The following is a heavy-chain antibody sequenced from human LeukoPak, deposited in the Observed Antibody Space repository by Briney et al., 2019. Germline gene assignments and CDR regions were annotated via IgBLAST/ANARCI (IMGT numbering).Heavy chain of an antibody. D-gene: IGHD3-22*01. CDR3: ARAKYYYDSSGHPEDY. CDR1: GYTFTGYD. Sequence: ASVKVSCKASGYTFTGYDMHWVRQAPGQGLEWMGRINPNSGGTNYAQKFQGRVTMTRDTSISTAYMELSRLRSDDTAVYYCARAKYYYDSSGHPEDYWGQGTLVTVSS. V-gene: IGHV1-2*06. J-gene: IGHJ4*02. CDR2: INPNSGGT.